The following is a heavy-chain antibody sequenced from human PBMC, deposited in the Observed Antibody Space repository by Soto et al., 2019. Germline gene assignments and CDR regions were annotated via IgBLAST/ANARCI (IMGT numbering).Heavy chain of an antibody. V-gene: IGHV4-34*01. Sequence: ETLSLTCAVYGGSFSGYYWSWIRQPPGKGLEWIGEINHSGSTNYNPSLKSRVTISVDTSKNQFSLKLSSVTAADTAVYYCARGRAVDIVVVVAATLGRDAFDIWGQGTMVTVSS. D-gene: IGHD2-15*01. CDR1: GGSFSGYY. CDR3: ARGRAVDIVVVVAATLGRDAFDI. J-gene: IGHJ3*02. CDR2: INHSGST.